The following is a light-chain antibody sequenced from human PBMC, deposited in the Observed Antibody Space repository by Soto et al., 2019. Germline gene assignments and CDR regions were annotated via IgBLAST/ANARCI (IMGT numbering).Light chain of an antibody. Sequence: ESVLTQSPRTLSLSPGERATLSCRASKSGSSSYLAWYQQKPGQAPRLLIYGASSRATGIPNRFSGSGSGTDFTLTISRREPEDFAVYYCQHYGSSLSITFGQGTRLEIK. CDR3: QHYGSSLSIT. CDR1: KSGSSSY. CDR2: GAS. J-gene: IGKJ5*01. V-gene: IGKV3-20*01.